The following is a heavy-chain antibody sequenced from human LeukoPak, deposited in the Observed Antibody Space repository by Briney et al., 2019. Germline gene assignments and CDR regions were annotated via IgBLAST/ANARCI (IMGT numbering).Heavy chain of an antibody. CDR2: ISYDGSNK. CDR1: GLTFSSYA. Sequence: GGSLRLSCAASGLTFSSYAIHWVRQAPGKGLEWVAVISYDGSNKYYADSMKGRFTISRDNSKNTLYLQMNSLRAEDTAVYYCARNEGVYQLLPIDYWGQGTLVTVSS. V-gene: IGHV3-30*01. D-gene: IGHD2-2*01. CDR3: ARNEGVYQLLPIDY. J-gene: IGHJ4*02.